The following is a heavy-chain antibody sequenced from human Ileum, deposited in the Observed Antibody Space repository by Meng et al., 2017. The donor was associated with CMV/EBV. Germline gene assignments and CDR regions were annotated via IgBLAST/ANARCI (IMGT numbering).Heavy chain of an antibody. J-gene: IGHJ4*02. V-gene: IGHV1-2*02. CDR2: INPRSGAT. CDR3: ASGGDNWNPKGD. D-gene: IGHD1-20*01. Sequence: ASVKVSCKASGYTFTGYYIHWVRQAPGQGLEWMGWINPRSGATNYAQSLQGRVTLTRDTSINTAFMDLTSLTSDDTAVYYCASGGDNWNPKGDWGQGTLVTVSS. CDR1: GYTFTGYY.